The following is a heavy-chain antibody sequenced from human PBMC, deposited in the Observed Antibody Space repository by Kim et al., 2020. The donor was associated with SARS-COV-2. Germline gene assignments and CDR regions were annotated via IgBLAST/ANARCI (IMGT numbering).Heavy chain of an antibody. D-gene: IGHD3-10*01. J-gene: IGHJ4*02. CDR3: ARGQMVRGVMYHFDY. V-gene: IGHV4-34*01. Sequence: PSLKSRVAISVDTSKSQFSLKLSSVTAADTAVYDCARGQMVRGVMYHFDYWGQGTLVTVSS.